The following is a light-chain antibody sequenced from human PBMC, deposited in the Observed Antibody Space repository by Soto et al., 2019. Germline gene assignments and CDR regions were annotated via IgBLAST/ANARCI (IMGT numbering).Light chain of an antibody. V-gene: IGKV3D-15*01. Sequence: EIVMTQSPATLSLSPGDRATLSCRASQSISNDLAWYQQKPGQAPRLLISGASTRATGIPARFGGSGSGTEFTLTISSLQSEDVEVYYCQQYNDWPPTFGQGTRVEIK. J-gene: IGKJ5*01. CDR1: QSISND. CDR2: GAS. CDR3: QQYNDWPPT.